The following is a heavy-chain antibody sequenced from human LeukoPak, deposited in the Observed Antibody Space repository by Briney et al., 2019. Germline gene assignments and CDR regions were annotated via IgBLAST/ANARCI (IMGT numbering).Heavy chain of an antibody. J-gene: IGHJ4*02. CDR3: ARGVTLDY. Sequence: GGSLRLSCAASGFTFSTYEMNWVRPAPGKGLEWVSYISSGDNIMFYADSVKGRFIISRDNAKNSLYLQMNSLRAEDTAVYYCARGVTLDYWGQGTLVTVSS. CDR2: ISSGDNIM. CDR1: GFTFSTYE. V-gene: IGHV3-48*03. D-gene: IGHD2-21*02.